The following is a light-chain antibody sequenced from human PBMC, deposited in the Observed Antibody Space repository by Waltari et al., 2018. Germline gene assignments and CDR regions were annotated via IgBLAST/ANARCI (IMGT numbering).Light chain of an antibody. CDR1: PTISIY. Sequence: DIPITQSPSTLSASVGDRLTITCRASPTISIYLAWYQQKPGKAPNLLISKASPLESGVPSRFSVSGSGTEFTLTISSLQPDDFATYYCQQYHSYSPYTFGQGTKLDIK. V-gene: IGKV1-5*03. CDR3: QQYHSYSPYT. CDR2: KAS. J-gene: IGKJ2*01.